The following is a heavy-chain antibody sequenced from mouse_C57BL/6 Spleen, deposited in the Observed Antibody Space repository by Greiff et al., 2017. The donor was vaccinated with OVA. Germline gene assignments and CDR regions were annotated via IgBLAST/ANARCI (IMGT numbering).Heavy chain of an antibody. CDR3: ARPGGTGFAY. D-gene: IGHD3-3*01. Sequence: VMLVESGAELARPGASVKLSCKASGYTFTSYGISWVKQRTGQGLEWIGEIYPRSGNTYYNEKFKGKATLTADKSSSTAYMELRSLTSEDSAVYFCARPGGTGFAYWGQGTLVTVSA. CDR1: GYTFTSYG. J-gene: IGHJ3*01. CDR2: IYPRSGNT. V-gene: IGHV1-81*01.